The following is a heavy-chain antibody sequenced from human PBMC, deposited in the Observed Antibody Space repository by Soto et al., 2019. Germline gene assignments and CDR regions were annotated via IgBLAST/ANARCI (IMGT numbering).Heavy chain of an antibody. CDR3: ARGRWDGSSGYDAFDI. D-gene: IGHD3-22*01. V-gene: IGHV1-18*04. Sequence: ASVKVSCKASGYTFTSYGISWVRQAPGQGLEWMGWISAYNGNTNYAQKLQGRVTMTTDTSTSTAYMELRSLRSDDTAVYYCARGRWDGSSGYDAFDIWGQGTMVTVSS. CDR1: GYTFTSYG. J-gene: IGHJ3*02. CDR2: ISAYNGNT.